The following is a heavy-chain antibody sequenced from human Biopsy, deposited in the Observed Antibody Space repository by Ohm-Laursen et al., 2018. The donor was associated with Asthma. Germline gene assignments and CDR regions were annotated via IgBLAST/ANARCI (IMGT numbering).Heavy chain of an antibody. V-gene: IGHV1-24*01. CDR2: HDHEEGGT. D-gene: IGHD1-1*01. CDR1: GYSLTDLS. CDR3: ASDFPKDYVRYNSQF. Sequence: SVKVSCKISGYSLTDLSMHWVRQAPGQGLEWMGGHDHEEGGTVNAWRFQGRVTMTEDTSTDTAYMELSSLSPDDTAVYYCASDFPKDYVRYNSQFWGQGTLVTVSS. J-gene: IGHJ4*02.